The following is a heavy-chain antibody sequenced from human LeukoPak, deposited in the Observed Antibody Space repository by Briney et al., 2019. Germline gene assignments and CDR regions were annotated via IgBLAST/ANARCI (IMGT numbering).Heavy chain of an antibody. D-gene: IGHD2-2*01. Sequence: SETLSLTCTVSGGSISSYYWSWIREPPGKGLEWIGYIYYMGSTNYNPSLKSRVPISVDTSKTQLSLKLSSVTAADTAVYYCARRVGYCSRTSCFRHPYHWFDPWGQGTLVTVSS. V-gene: IGHV4-59*08. CDR2: IYYMGST. CDR3: ARRVGYCSRTSCFRHPYHWFDP. CDR1: GGSISSYY. J-gene: IGHJ5*02.